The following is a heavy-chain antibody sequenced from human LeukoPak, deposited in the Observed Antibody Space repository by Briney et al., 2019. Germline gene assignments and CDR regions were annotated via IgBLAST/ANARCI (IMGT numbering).Heavy chain of an antibody. CDR3: ARDSWGIAAADDWYFDL. J-gene: IGHJ2*01. CDR1: GFTFSSYW. V-gene: IGHV3-7*01. Sequence: GGSLRLSCAASGFTFSSYWMSWVRQAPGKGLEWEANIKQDGSEKYYVDSVKGRFTISRDNAKNSLYLQMNSLRAEDTAVYYCARDSWGIAAADDWYFDLWGRGTLVTVSS. D-gene: IGHD6-13*01. CDR2: IKQDGSEK.